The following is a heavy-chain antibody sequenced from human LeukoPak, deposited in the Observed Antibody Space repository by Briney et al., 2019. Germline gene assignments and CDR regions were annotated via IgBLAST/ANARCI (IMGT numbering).Heavy chain of an antibody. Sequence: PGGSLRLSCAASGFTVSSNYMSWVRQAPGKGLEWVSVIYSGGSTYYADSVKGRFTISRDNSKNTLYLQMNSLRAEDTAVYYCARDLLGYCSSTSCYAVYWGQGTLVTVSS. J-gene: IGHJ4*02. CDR3: ARDLLGYCSSTSCYAVY. CDR1: GFTVSSNY. V-gene: IGHV3-66*01. CDR2: IYSGGST. D-gene: IGHD2-2*01.